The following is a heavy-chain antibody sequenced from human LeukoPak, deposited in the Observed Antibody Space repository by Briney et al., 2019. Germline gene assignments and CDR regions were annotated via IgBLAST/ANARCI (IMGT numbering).Heavy chain of an antibody. CDR2: MYYRGNT. D-gene: IGHD1-7*01. Sequence: SETLSLTCTVSGGSISSITYYWGWIRQPPGKGLEWVGHMYYRGNTFYNPSLKSRVTISVDTSKNQFSLKLRSVTAADTAVYYCARLYGNYQNYFDYWGQGTLVTVSS. CDR1: GGSISSITYY. V-gene: IGHV4-39*07. CDR3: ARLYGNYQNYFDY. J-gene: IGHJ4*02.